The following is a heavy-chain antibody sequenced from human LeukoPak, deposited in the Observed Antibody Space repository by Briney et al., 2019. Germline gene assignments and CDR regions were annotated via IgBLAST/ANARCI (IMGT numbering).Heavy chain of an antibody. Sequence: GGSLRLSCAASGFTFSSYEMNWVRQAPGKGLEWVSYISSSGSTIYYADSVKGRFTISRDNAKNTLYLQMNSLRAEDTAVYYCASIVVVPAAISWGQGTLVTVSS. V-gene: IGHV3-48*03. J-gene: IGHJ5*02. CDR3: ASIVVVPAAIS. CDR1: GFTFSSYE. D-gene: IGHD2-2*02. CDR2: ISSSGSTI.